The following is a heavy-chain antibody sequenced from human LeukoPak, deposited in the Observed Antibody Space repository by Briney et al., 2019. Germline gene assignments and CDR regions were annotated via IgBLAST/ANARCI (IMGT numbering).Heavy chain of an antibody. J-gene: IGHJ5*02. CDR1: GYTFTGYY. D-gene: IGHD3-10*01. CDR3: ARIQLWFGELLGWFDP. V-gene: IGHV1-2*02. CDR2: INPNSGGT. Sequence: GASVKVSCKASGYTFTGYYMHWVRQAPGQGLEWMGWINPNSGGTNYAQKFQGRVTMTRDTSISTAYMELSRLRSDDTAVYYCARIQLWFGELLGWFDPWGQGTLVTVSS.